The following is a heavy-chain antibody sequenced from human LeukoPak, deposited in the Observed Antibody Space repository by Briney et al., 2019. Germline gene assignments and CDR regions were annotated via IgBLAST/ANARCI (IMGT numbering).Heavy chain of an antibody. CDR2: IHGPGSPT. D-gene: IGHD3-10*01. CDR1: GFTFSDYA. Sequence: GGSLRLSCAASGFTFSDYAMTWVRQTPGKGLEWVSSIHGPGSPTLHADSLEGRFSISRDNSKNTLFLQMNSLRTEDTAIYYCAKDSFSYNGVFDAFDVWGRGIMVTVSS. V-gene: IGHV3-23*01. CDR3: AKDSFSYNGVFDAFDV. J-gene: IGHJ3*01.